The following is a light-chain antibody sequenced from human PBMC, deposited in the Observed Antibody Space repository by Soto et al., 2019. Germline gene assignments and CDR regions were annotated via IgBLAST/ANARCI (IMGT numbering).Light chain of an antibody. CDR2: GVS. J-gene: IGKJ5*01. CDR3: QQYNNWPIT. Sequence: EIELTQSPGTLSLSPGERATLSCRASQRLASNYLAWYQQRPGQAPRLLLYGVSSRATGIPDRFSGSGSGTDFTLTISSLQSEDFAVYYCQQYNNWPITFGQGTRLEIK. V-gene: IGKV3D-15*01. CDR1: QRLASNY.